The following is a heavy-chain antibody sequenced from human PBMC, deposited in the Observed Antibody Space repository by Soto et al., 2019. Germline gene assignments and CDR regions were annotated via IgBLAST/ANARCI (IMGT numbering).Heavy chain of an antibody. Sequence: EVQLVESGGGLVNRGGSLRLSCAASGFTFNKAWMNWVRQAPGKGLEWVGRTKSESDGGTIDYAAGVQGRFTISRDDSRATLYLQMNCLKTEDTAVYYCTTDRNYDVWSTYCYYAMEVWGQGTTVTVSS. D-gene: IGHD3-3*01. J-gene: IGHJ6*02. CDR1: GFTFNKAW. CDR3: TTDRNYDVWSTYCYYAMEV. CDR2: TKSESDGGTI. V-gene: IGHV3-15*07.